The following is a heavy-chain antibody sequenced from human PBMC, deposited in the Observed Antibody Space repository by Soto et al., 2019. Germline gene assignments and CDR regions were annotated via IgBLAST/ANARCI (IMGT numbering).Heavy chain of an antibody. D-gene: IGHD6-19*01. V-gene: IGHV1-69*02. CDR1: GGTFSSYT. Sequence: QFQLVQSGAEVKKPGSSVKVSCKASGGTFSSYTISWVRQAPGQGLEWMGRIIPILGIANYAQKFQGRDTITADKSTSTAYMELSSLRSEDTAVYYCARGCSSGWYSPYDAFDIWGQGTMVTVSS. CDR3: ARGCSSGWYSPYDAFDI. CDR2: IIPILGIA. J-gene: IGHJ3*02.